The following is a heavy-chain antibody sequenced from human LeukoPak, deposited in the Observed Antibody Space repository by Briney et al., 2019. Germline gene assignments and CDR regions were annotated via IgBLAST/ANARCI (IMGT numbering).Heavy chain of an antibody. Sequence: ASVKVSRKASGYTFTSYDINWGRQATGQGLERMVWMNPNSGNTGYAQKFQGRVTMTRNTSISTAYMELSSLRSEDTAVYYCARLSYGYDYWGQGTLVTVSS. V-gene: IGHV1-8*01. CDR1: GYTFTSYD. J-gene: IGHJ4*02. D-gene: IGHD5-18*01. CDR3: ARLSYGYDY. CDR2: MNPNSGNT.